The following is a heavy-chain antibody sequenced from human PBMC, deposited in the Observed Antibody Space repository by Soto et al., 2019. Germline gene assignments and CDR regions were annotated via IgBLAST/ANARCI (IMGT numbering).Heavy chain of an antibody. Sequence: GGSVKGFFKASGFPIRSYGITWVRQAPGQGLEWMGWISGYSGQTKYAQNVQDRVTMTTDTSTSTAYMELRSLRSDDTAVYYCARSPTKYGSAGYYLQDFDYWGQGTMVTVSS. CDR2: ISGYSGQT. CDR3: ARSPTKYGSAGYYLQDFDY. D-gene: IGHD3-10*01. CDR1: GFPIRSYG. J-gene: IGHJ4*02. V-gene: IGHV1-18*04.